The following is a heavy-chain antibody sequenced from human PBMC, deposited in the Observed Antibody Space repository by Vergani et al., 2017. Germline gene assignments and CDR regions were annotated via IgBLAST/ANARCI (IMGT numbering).Heavy chain of an antibody. Sequence: QVQLQQWGAGLLKPSETLSLTCAVYGGSFSGYYWSWIRQPPGKGLEWIGELNHCGSTNYNPSLKGRVTISVDTSKNQVSRKLSSVTAADTAVYYCARGVRCVVVTAMRKINWFDPWGQGTLVTVSS. D-gene: IGHD2-21*02. J-gene: IGHJ5*02. CDR1: GGSFSGYY. V-gene: IGHV4-34*01. CDR2: LNHCGST. CDR3: ARGVRCVVVTAMRKINWFDP.